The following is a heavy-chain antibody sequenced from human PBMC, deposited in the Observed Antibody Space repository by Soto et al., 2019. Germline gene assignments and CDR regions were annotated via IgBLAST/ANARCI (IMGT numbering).Heavy chain of an antibody. CDR3: ARDYMAVVD. CDR2: IYHSGST. D-gene: IGHD2-15*01. CDR1: GSSISSGSYY. Sequence: SETLSLTCTVSGSSISSGSYYWSWIRQHPGKGLEWIGYIYHSGSTYYNPSLKSRATISLDTSKNQFSLKLSSVTAADTAVYYCARDYMAVVDWCQGTLVTVSS. V-gene: IGHV4-31*03. J-gene: IGHJ4*02.